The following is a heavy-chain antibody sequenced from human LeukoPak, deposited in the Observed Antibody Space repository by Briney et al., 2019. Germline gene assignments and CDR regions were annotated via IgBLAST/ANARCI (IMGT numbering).Heavy chain of an antibody. Sequence: PGGSLRLSCGASGFTFSDYSMNCVRQAPGKGLAWVASITSAGGYTYYADSVKGRFTISRDNAQNSLFLQMNSLRAEDTAVYFCATSGGFVLPNAITGNWYMDVWGRGTSVTVSS. CDR2: ITSAGGYT. J-gene: IGHJ6*03. D-gene: IGHD2-2*01. CDR1: GFTFSDYS. CDR3: ATSGGFVLPNAITGNWYMDV. V-gene: IGHV3-21*01.